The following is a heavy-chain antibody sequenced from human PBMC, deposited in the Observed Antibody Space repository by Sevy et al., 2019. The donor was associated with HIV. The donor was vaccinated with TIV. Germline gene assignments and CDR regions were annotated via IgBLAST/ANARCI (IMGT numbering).Heavy chain of an antibody. V-gene: IGHV4-39*01. D-gene: IGHD3-22*01. CDR2: IYYSGST. CDR3: ARAITMIVVHDAFDI. CDR1: GGSISSSSYY. J-gene: IGHJ3*02. Sequence: SETLSLTCTVSGGSISSSSYYWGWIRQPPGKGLEWIGSIYYSGSTYYNPSLKSRVTISVDTSKNQFSLMLSSVTAADTALYYCARAITMIVVHDAFDIWGQGTMVTVSS.